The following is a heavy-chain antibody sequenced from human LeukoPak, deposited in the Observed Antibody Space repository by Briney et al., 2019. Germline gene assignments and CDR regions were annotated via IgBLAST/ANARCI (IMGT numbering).Heavy chain of an antibody. CDR1: GGTFSSYA. D-gene: IGHD2-2*01. CDR2: IIPIFGTA. J-gene: IGHJ4*02. CDR3: AREDIVVVPAAMRLGALAY. V-gene: IGHV1-69*13. Sequence: SVKVSCKASGGTFSSYAISWVRQAPGQGLEWMGGIIPIFGTANYAQKFQGRVTITADESTSTAYMELSSLRSEDTAVYYCAREDIVVVPAAMRLGALAYWGQGTLVTVSS.